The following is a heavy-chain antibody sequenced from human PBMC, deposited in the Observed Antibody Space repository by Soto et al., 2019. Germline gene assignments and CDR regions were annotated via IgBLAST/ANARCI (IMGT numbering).Heavy chain of an antibody. Sequence: PGGSLRLSCAACGLTVDDYAMHWVRQAPGKGLEWVSGISWNSGSIGYADSVKGRFTISRDNAKNSLYLQMNSLRAEDTALYYCAKDRRDCSSTSCYVAGSYMAVWGKGTTVTVSS. CDR3: AKDRRDCSSTSCYVAGSYMAV. CDR2: ISWNSGSI. CDR1: GLTVDDYA. D-gene: IGHD2-2*01. V-gene: IGHV3-9*01. J-gene: IGHJ6*03.